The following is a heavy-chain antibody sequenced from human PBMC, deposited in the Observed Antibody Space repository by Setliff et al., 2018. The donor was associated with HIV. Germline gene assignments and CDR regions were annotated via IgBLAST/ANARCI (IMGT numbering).Heavy chain of an antibody. D-gene: IGHD7-27*01. CDR1: GDSIGTYY. CDR3: ARARLLGGFLS. J-gene: IGHJ5*02. Sequence: PSETLSLTCSVSGDSIGTYYWNWIRQTPGKRLEWIGFFYYGGSTDYNPALKNRVAISVDTSRNRVSLKMTSVTAADTAVYYCARARLLGGFLSWGRGALGTVS. CDR2: FYYGGST. V-gene: IGHV4-59*01.